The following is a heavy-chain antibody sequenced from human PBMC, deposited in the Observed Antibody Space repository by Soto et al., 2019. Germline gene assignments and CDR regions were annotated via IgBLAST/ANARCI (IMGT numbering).Heavy chain of an antibody. J-gene: IGHJ3*02. CDR3: VGEPKGGPAADAIEI. D-gene: IGHD6-25*01. Sequence: PSETLSLTCTVSGDSISSTRWWSWVRQSPGKGLEWIGDIYHGGSTNYNPSLKSRVTISIDKSKNQFSLKLKSVTAADTAVYFCVGEPKGGPAADAIEIWGQGTMVTVSS. CDR2: IYHGGST. CDR1: GDSISSTRW. V-gene: IGHV4-4*02.